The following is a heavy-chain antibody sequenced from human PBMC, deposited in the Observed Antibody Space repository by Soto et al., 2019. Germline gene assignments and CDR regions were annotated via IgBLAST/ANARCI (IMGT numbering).Heavy chain of an antibody. D-gene: IGHD3-3*01. CDR2: IYYSGST. V-gene: IGHV4-39*01. CDR3: ARHYDFWRHYYGMDV. CDR1: GGSISSSRYY. J-gene: IGHJ6*02. Sequence: SQTLSLTCTVSGGSISSSRYYWGWIRQPPGKGLEWIGSIYYSGSTYYNPSLKSRVTISVDTSKNQFSLKLSSVTAADTAVYYCARHYDFWRHYYGMDVWGQGTTVTVS.